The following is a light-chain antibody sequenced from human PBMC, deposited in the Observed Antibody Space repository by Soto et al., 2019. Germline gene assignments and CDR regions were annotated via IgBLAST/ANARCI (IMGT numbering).Light chain of an antibody. Sequence: IQMAQSPSSLSASVGDRVTITCRASQSISSYLNWYQQKPGKAPKLLIYAAPSLQSGVPSRFSGSGSGTDFTLTISSLQPEDFATYYCQQSYSTTWTFGQGTKVDIK. CDR2: AAP. CDR1: QSISSY. V-gene: IGKV1-39*01. CDR3: QQSYSTTWT. J-gene: IGKJ1*01.